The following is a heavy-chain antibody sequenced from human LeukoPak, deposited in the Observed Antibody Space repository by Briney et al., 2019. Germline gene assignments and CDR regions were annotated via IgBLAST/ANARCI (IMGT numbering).Heavy chain of an antibody. CDR2: ISAYNGNT. J-gene: IGHJ3*02. D-gene: IGHD2-2*01. V-gene: IGHV1-18*01. CDR1: GYTFTSYG. CDR3: ARDRQVRHSTSRYGSDAFDI. Sequence: GASVKVSCTASGYTFTSYGISWVRQAPGQGLEWMGWISAYNGNTNYAQKLQGRVTMTTDTSTSTAYMELRSLRSDDTAVYYCARDRQVRHSTSRYGSDAFDIWGQGTMVTVSS.